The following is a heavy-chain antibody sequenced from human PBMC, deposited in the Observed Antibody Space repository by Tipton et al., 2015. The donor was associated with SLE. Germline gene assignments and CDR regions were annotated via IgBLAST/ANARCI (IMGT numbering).Heavy chain of an antibody. D-gene: IGHD2-8*01. Sequence: SLRLSCAASGFSVSSNYMSWVRQAPGKGLEWVSVIYSSGNRYYADSVKGRFTISRDNSKNTLYLQMNSLRAEDTAVYYCARELLANADYYYYMDVWGKGTTVTVSS. CDR3: ARELLANADYYYYMDV. J-gene: IGHJ6*03. V-gene: IGHV3-66*01. CDR1: GFSVSSNY. CDR2: IYSSGNR.